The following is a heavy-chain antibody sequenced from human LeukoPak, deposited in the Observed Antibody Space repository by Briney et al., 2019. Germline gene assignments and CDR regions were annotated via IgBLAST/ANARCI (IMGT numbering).Heavy chain of an antibody. V-gene: IGHV4-4*07. CDR1: GGSIRNYY. D-gene: IGHD4-11*01. CDR2: MDSSGST. CDR3: ARYGGETIGTSNWFDP. Sequence: SETLSLTCIVSGGSIRNYYWSWIRQPAGKGLEWIGRMDSSGSTNYNPSLESRVTMSVDTSKNQSSLRLTSVTAADTAVYYCARYGGETIGTSNWFDPWGQGILVTVSS. J-gene: IGHJ5*02.